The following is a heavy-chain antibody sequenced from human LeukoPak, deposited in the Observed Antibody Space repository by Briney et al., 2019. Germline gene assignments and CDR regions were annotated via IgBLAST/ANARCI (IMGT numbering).Heavy chain of an antibody. Sequence: SETLSLTCTVTGGSISSSSYYWGWIRQPPGKGLEWIGSIYYSGSTYYNPSLKSRVTISVDTSKNQFSLKLSSVTAADTAVYYCARSVEGCCSGGSCHSYYYYVDVWGKGTTVTVSS. CDR1: GGSISSSSYY. V-gene: IGHV4-39*07. CDR3: ARSVEGCCSGGSCHSYYYYVDV. D-gene: IGHD2-15*01. CDR2: IYYSGST. J-gene: IGHJ6*03.